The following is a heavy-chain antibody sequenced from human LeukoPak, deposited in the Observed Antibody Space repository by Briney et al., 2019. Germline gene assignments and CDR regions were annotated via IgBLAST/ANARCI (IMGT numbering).Heavy chain of an antibody. J-gene: IGHJ4*02. Sequence: SLKVSSKASVYTFTAYYMHWVRHAPGQGLEWMGWINPNSGGTNYAQKFQDRVTMTRDTSISTAYMELSRLRSDDTAVYYCARGSSGYFQYYFDYWGQGTLVTVSS. CDR1: VYTFTAYY. CDR3: ARGSSGYFQYYFDY. CDR2: INPNSGGT. D-gene: IGHD3-22*01. V-gene: IGHV1-2*02.